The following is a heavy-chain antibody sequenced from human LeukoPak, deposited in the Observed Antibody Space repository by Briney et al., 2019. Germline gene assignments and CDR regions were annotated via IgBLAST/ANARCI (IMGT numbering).Heavy chain of an antibody. V-gene: IGHV3-9*01. CDR2: ISWNSGSI. CDR1: GFTFDDYA. J-gene: IGHJ4*02. Sequence: GGSLRLSCAASGFTFDDYAMHWVRQAPGKGLEWVSGISWNSGSIVYADSVKGRFTISRGNAKNSLYLQMNSLRAEDTALYYCAKDFDYWGQGTLVTVSS. CDR3: AKDFDY.